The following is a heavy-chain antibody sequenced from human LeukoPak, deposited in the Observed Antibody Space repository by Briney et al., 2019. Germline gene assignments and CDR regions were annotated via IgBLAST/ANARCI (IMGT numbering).Heavy chain of an antibody. CDR3: ARGGGDILTGYPYYFDN. J-gene: IGHJ4*02. V-gene: IGHV1-69*13. Sequence: GASVKVSCKASGGIFSSYVMNWVRQAPGQGLEWMGGIMPIFGTPNYAQKFQGRVTITADESTSTAYMELSSLRFEDTAVYFCARGGGDILTGYPYYFDNWGQGTLVTVSS. CDR2: IMPIFGTP. D-gene: IGHD3-9*01. CDR1: GGIFSSYV.